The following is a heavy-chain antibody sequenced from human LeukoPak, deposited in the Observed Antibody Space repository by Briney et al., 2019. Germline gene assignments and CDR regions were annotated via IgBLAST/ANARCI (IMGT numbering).Heavy chain of an antibody. V-gene: IGHV1-69*05. CDR2: IIPIFGTA. D-gene: IGHD6-19*01. Sequence: SVKVSCKASGGTFSSYAMSWVRQAPGQGLEWMGRIIPIFGTANYAQKFQGRVTITTDESTSTAYMELSSLRSEDTAVYYCARLSLDSSGWYGMNPWGQGTLVTVSS. CDR1: GGTFSSYA. CDR3: ARLSLDSSGWYGMNP. J-gene: IGHJ5*02.